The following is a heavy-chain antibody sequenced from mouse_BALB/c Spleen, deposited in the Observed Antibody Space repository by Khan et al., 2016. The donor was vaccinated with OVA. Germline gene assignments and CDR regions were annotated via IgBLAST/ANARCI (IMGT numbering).Heavy chain of an antibody. J-gene: IGHJ1*01. CDR1: GFTFSSYT. CDR2: INSGGTYT. V-gene: IGHV5-6-4*01. D-gene: IGHD2-1*01. Sequence: EVELVESGGGLVKPGGSLKLSCAASGFTFSSYTMSWVRQTPEKRLEWVATINSGGTYTYYPASVKGRFTISRDNAKNTLYLQMSSLKSEDTAMYYCTRDGNYAHWYFDVWGAGTTVTVSS. CDR3: TRDGNYAHWYFDV.